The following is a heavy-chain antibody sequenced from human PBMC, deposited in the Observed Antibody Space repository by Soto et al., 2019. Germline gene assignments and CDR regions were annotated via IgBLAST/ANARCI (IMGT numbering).Heavy chain of an antibody. J-gene: IGHJ4*02. D-gene: IGHD5-18*01. CDR1: GYSFTGYY. Sequence: SGEVCCRCSGYSFTGYYIHWMRQAPGQGREWMGWINPNSGDTNYAQKFQGRVTMARDTSFSTAYMELSSLRSDDAAVYYCATRYSYVHFWGQGTLVTVSS. CDR2: INPNSGDT. V-gene: IGHV1-2*02. CDR3: ATRYSYVHF.